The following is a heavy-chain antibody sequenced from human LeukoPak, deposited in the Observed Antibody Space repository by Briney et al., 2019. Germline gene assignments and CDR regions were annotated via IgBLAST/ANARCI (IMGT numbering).Heavy chain of an antibody. J-gene: IGHJ4*02. V-gene: IGHV3-11*05. Sequence: GSITSTNYWTWVRQPPGKGLEWVSYISSSSSYTNYADSVKGRFTISRDNAKNSLYLQMNSLRAEDTAVYYCARDAGNASGIDYWGQGTLVTVSS. CDR2: ISSSSSYT. CDR1: GSITSTN. CDR3: ARDAGNASGIDY. D-gene: IGHD4-23*01.